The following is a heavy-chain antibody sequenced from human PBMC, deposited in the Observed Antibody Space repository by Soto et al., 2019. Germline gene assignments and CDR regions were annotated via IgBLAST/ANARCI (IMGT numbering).Heavy chain of an antibody. Sequence: GASVKVSCKASGYTFTGYYMHWVRQAPGQGLEWMGWINPNSGGTNYAQKFQGWVTMTRDTSISTAYMELSRLRSDDTAVYYCARAQDIVVVPAQTYYYYYGMDVWRQGTTVTVSS. J-gene: IGHJ6*02. D-gene: IGHD2-2*01. CDR3: ARAQDIVVVPAQTYYYYYGMDV. CDR2: INPNSGGT. V-gene: IGHV1-2*04. CDR1: GYTFTGYY.